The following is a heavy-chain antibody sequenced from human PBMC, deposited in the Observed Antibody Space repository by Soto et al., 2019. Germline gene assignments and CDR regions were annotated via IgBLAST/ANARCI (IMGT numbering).Heavy chain of an antibody. J-gene: IGHJ5*02. Sequence: SETLSLTCTVSGGSISSADYYWTWIRQPPGKGLEWIGYIYYSGSTYYNPSLRSRLIISVDTSKNQFSLKLSSVTAADTAVYFCARGEYDILTGYYSPWFDTWGQGTQVTVS. CDR1: GGSISSADYY. CDR3: ARGEYDILTGYYSPWFDT. V-gene: IGHV4-30-4*01. CDR2: IYYSGST. D-gene: IGHD3-9*01.